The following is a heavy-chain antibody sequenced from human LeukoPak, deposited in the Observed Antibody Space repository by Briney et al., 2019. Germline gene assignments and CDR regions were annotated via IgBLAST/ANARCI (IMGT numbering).Heavy chain of an antibody. D-gene: IGHD1-26*01. J-gene: IGHJ3*02. CDR1: GYTFTDYY. V-gene: IGHV1-69-2*01. CDR3: ATAVSGSYRDASDI. CDR2: VDPEDGET. Sequence: ASVKISCKVSGYTFTDYYMHWVQQAPGKGLEWMGLVDPEDGETIYAEKFQGRVTITADTSTDTAYMELSSLRSEDTAVYYCATAVSGSYRDASDIWGQGTMVTVSS.